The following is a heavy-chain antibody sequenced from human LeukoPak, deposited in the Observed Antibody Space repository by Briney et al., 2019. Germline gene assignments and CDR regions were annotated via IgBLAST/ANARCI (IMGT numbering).Heavy chain of an antibody. J-gene: IGHJ6*03. Sequence: PGGSLRLSCAASGFTFSTFWMHWVRQVPGKGLVWVSRINSDESRTNYADSVKGRFTISRDNAKNTLYLHMNSLRAEDTAVYYCARAPTSSGWVFFGYMDVWGKGTTVTVSS. CDR3: ARAPTSSGWVFFGYMDV. V-gene: IGHV3-74*01. CDR2: INSDESRT. CDR1: GFTFSTFW. D-gene: IGHD6-25*01.